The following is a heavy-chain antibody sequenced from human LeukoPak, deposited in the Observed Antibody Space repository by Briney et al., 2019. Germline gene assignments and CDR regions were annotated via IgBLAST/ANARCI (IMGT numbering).Heavy chain of an antibody. Sequence: SETLSLTCTVSSASISSSPYYWAWIRQSPGKGLEWIGTISYSGTTYYNASLKSRVTISVDGSKNQFSLKLRSVTAADTAVYYCARRRPSSGYYVSPFDPWGQGTLVTVSS. CDR3: ARRRPSSGYYVSPFDP. CDR1: SASISSSPYY. CDR2: ISYSGTT. V-gene: IGHV4-39*07. J-gene: IGHJ5*02. D-gene: IGHD3-22*01.